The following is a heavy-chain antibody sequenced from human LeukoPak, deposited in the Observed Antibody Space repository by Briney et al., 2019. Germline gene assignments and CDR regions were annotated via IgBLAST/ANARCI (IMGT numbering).Heavy chain of an antibody. V-gene: IGHV1-8*02. J-gene: IGHJ4*02. D-gene: IGHD5/OR15-5a*01. Sequence: ASVKVSCKASGYTFTSYYMHWVRQATGQGLEWMGWMNPNSGNTGYAQKFQGRVTMTRNTSISTAYMELSSLRSEDTAVYYCARDGWSTEYYFDYWGQGTLVTVSS. CDR2: MNPNSGNT. CDR1: GYTFTSYY. CDR3: ARDGWSTEYYFDY.